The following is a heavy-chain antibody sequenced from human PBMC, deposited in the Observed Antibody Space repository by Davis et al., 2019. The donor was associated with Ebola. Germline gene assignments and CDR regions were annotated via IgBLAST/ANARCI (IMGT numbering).Heavy chain of an antibody. CDR3: ARPSKRFRELVASYYYGMDV. V-gene: IGHV1-18*01. D-gene: IGHD3-10*01. CDR2: ISAYNGNT. J-gene: IGHJ6*02. CDR1: GYTFTSYG. Sequence: ASVKVSCKASGYTFTSYGISWVRPAPGQGLEWMGWISAYNGNTNYAQKLQGRVTMTTDTSTSTAYMELSSLRSEDTAVYYCARPSKRFRELVASYYYGMDVWGQGTTVTVSS.